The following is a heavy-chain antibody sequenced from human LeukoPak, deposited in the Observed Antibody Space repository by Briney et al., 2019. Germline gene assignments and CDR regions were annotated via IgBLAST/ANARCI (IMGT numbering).Heavy chain of an antibody. V-gene: IGHV4-4*07. Sequence: SETLSLTCIVSGGSISSNYWSWIRQPAGKGLEWIGRIYSSGTTTYIPSLKSRVTMSGDTSKNQLSLRLTSVTAADTAVYYRARIHRRADSSGYYYEDWYFDLWGRGTLVTVSS. CDR3: ARIHRRADSSGYYYEDWYFDL. CDR1: GGSISSNY. J-gene: IGHJ2*01. D-gene: IGHD3-22*01. CDR2: IYSSGTT.